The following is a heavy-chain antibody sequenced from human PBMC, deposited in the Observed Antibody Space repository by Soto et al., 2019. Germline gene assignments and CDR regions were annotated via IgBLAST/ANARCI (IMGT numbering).Heavy chain of an antibody. Sequence: VQLQESGPGLVKPSETLSLTCTVSGTSISSYYWSWIRQPPGKGLEWIANIHYSGTTNYNPSLASQVTLSVDTSKNQFSLKMTSVTAADRVMFFVARYNSYAIVYWGRGTLVTVSS. J-gene: IGHJ4*02. CDR3: ARYNSYAIVY. D-gene: IGHD2-8*01. V-gene: IGHV4-59*01. CDR2: IHYSGTT. CDR1: GTSISSYY.